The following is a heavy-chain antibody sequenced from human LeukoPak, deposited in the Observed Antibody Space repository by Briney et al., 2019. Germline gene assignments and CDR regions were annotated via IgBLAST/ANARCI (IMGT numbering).Heavy chain of an antibody. CDR3: ATSLYSSMYNWFDP. Sequence: SETLSLTCAVYGGSFTTFYWNWIRQSPEKGLEWIGEIDHTGSTKYNPSLRGRVTISVDTSNNQFSLKLTSVTAADTAVYYCATSLYSSMYNWFDPWGQGTLVTVSS. J-gene: IGHJ5*02. CDR1: GGSFTTFY. D-gene: IGHD6-13*01. CDR2: IDHTGST. V-gene: IGHV4-34*01.